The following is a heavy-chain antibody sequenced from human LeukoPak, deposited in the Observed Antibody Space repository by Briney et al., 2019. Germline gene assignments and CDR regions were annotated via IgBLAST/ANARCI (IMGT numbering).Heavy chain of an antibody. CDR1: GFTFGDYG. CDR3: ARAQTYSDYKLLLDY. Sequence: GGSLRLSCAASGFTFGDYGMSWVRQAPGKGLEWVSGSNWNGDSTGYADSVKGRFTISRDNAKKSLYLQMNSLRADDTALYSCARAQTYSDYKLLLDYWGQGTLVTVSS. CDR2: SNWNGDST. D-gene: IGHD4-11*01. J-gene: IGHJ4*02. V-gene: IGHV3-20*04.